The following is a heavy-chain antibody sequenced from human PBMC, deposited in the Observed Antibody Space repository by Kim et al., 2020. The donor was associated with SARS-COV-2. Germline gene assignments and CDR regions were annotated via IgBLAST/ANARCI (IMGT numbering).Heavy chain of an antibody. D-gene: IGHD6-13*01. V-gene: IGHV3-48*02. Sequence: GGSLRLSCAASGFTFISYAINWVRQAPGKGLEWVSYISSSSGKIDYADSVKGRFTISRDNAKNSVYLQMNSLRDEDTAGYYCARDRSFGSTLYYYFDYWGQGALVTVSS. CDR3: ARDRSFGSTLYYYFDY. CDR1: GFTFISYA. J-gene: IGHJ4*02. CDR2: ISSSSGKI.